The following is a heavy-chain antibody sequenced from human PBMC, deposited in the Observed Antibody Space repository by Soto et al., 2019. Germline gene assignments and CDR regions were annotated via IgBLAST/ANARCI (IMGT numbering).Heavy chain of an antibody. Sequence: PGGSLRLSCAASGFTFSSYWMSWVRQAPGKGLEWVANIKQDGSEKYYVDSVKGRFTIPRDNAKNSLYLQMNSLRAEDTAVYYCARLTAMVPNYYYYYMDVWGKGTTVTVSS. CDR2: IKQDGSEK. J-gene: IGHJ6*03. D-gene: IGHD5-18*01. CDR1: GFTFSSYW. V-gene: IGHV3-7*01. CDR3: ARLTAMVPNYYYYYMDV.